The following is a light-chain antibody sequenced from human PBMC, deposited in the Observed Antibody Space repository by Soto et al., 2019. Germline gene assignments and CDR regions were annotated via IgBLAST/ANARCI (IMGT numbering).Light chain of an antibody. CDR2: GAS. Sequence: EIVLTQSPGTLYLSPGERATLSCRASQRVSSSYLAWYQQKPGQAPRLLIYGASSRATGSPDRFSGSGSGTDFTLTISRLEPEDFAVYFCQRYGSSPPFTFGQGTKVEI. CDR1: QRVSSSY. CDR3: QRYGSSPPFT. V-gene: IGKV3-20*01. J-gene: IGKJ2*01.